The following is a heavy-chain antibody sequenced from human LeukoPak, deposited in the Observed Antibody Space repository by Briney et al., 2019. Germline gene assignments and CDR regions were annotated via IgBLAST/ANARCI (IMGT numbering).Heavy chain of an antibody. V-gene: IGHV4-30-4*08. Sequence: SETLSLTCTVSGGSISSGDYYWSWIRQPPGKGLEWIGYIYYSGSTCYNPSLKGQVTISVYTSKNPFSLKPSSVTAADTAVHYRARSNGKYQLPINYWGQGTLVTASS. J-gene: IGHJ4*02. CDR1: GGSISSGDYY. D-gene: IGHD2-2*01. CDR2: IYYSGST. CDR3: ARSNGKYQLPINY.